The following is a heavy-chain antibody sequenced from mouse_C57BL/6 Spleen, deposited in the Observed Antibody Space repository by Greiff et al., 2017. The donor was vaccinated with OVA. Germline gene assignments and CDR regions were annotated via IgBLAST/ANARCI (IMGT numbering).Heavy chain of an antibody. CDR1: GYTFTDYE. CDR3: PRFDGYYGY. D-gene: IGHD2-3*01. V-gene: IGHV1-15*01. CDR2: IDRETGGT. J-gene: IGHJ2*01. Sequence: QVQLQQSGAELVRPGASVTLSCKASGYTFTDYEMHWVKQTPVHGLEWIGAIDRETGGTAYNQKVKGKSTRTTDKTSSTAYMELRSLTSEAFAVYYCPRFDGYYGYWGQGTTLTVSS.